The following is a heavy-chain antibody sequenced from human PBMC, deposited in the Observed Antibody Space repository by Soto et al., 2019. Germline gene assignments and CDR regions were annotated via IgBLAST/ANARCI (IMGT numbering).Heavy chain of an antibody. CDR3: SEMGRGGYGLFDP. J-gene: IGHJ5*02. Sequence: GGSLRLSCAASGFTFSSYAMSWVRQAPGKGLEWVSAISGSVGSTYYADSVKGRFTISRDNSKNTLYLQMNSLRAEDTAVYYCSEMGRGGYGLFDPWGQGTLVTVSS. CDR1: GFTFSSYA. V-gene: IGHV3-23*01. D-gene: IGHD3-10*01. CDR2: ISGSVGST.